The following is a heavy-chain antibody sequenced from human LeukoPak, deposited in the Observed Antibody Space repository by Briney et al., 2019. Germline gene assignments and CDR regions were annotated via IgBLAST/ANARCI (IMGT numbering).Heavy chain of an antibody. J-gene: IGHJ3*02. CDR2: ISYDGSNK. CDR1: GFTFSSYA. V-gene: IGHV3-30*04. Sequence: GGSLRLSCAASGFTFSSYAMHWVRQAPGKGLEWVAVISYDGSNKYYADSVKGRFTISRDNSKNTLYLQMNSLRAEDTAVYCCAKGFIPGSIVDIWGQGTMVTVSS. D-gene: IGHD3-22*01. CDR3: AKGFIPGSIVDI.